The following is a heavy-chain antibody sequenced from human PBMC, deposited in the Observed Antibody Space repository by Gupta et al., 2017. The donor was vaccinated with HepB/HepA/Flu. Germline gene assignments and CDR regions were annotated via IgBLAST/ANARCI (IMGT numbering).Heavy chain of an antibody. CDR2: FDHESAET. CDR3: VTYGRMNLWPTMGYNAFDI. J-gene: IGHJ3*02. D-gene: IGHD1-14*01. CDR1: GNTLTKLA. V-gene: IGHV1-24*01. Sequence: QVQLVQSGAEVKKPGASVKVSCKVSGNTLTKLAIHWLRQAPGKGLEWMGGFDHESAETIYAQRFQGRVIMTEDTSTDTAYMELSSLRSEDTAIFYCVTYGRMNLWPTMGYNAFDIWGQGTMGTVSS.